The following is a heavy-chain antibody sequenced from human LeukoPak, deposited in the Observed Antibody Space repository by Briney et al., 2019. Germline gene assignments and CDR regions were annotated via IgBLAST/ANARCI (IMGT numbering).Heavy chain of an antibody. V-gene: IGHV1-46*01. D-gene: IGHD6-13*01. CDR3: ARASSSWYRLDD. Sequence: ASVKVSCKASGYTFTSYYMHWVRQAPGQGLEWMGIINPSGGSTSYAQKFQGRVTMTRDTSTSTVYMELSSLRSEDTAVSYCARASSSWYRLDDWGQGTLVTVSS. J-gene: IGHJ4*02. CDR2: INPSGGST. CDR1: GYTFTSYY.